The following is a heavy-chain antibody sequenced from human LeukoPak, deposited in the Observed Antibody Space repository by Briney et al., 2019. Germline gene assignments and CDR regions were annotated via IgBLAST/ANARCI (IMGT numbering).Heavy chain of an antibody. V-gene: IGHV4-59*08. CDR1: GGSISSYY. J-gene: IGHJ4*02. CDR2: IYYSGST. CDR3: ARLDSSSWYSLPY. Sequence: SETLSLTCTVSGGSISSYYWSWIRQPPGKGLEWIGYIYYSGSTNYNPSLKSRVTISVDTSKNQFSLKLSSVTAADTAVYYCARLDSSSWYSLPYWGQGTLVTVSS. D-gene: IGHD6-13*01.